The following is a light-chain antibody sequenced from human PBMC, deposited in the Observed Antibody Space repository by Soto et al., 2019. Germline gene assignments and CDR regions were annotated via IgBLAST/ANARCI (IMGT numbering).Light chain of an antibody. V-gene: IGLV2-14*01. CDR3: SSYTTSSTLYVV. J-gene: IGLJ2*01. CDR2: EVS. CDR1: SSDVGGYNY. Sequence: QSALTQPASVSGSLGQSITISCTGTSSDVGGYNYVSWYQQHPGKAPKLMIYEVSNRPSGVSNRFSGSKSGNTASLTISGLQAEDEANYYCSSYTTSSTLYVVFGGGTKVTVL.